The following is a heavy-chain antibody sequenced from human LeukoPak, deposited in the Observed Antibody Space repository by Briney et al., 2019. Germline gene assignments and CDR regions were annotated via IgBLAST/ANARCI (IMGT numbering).Heavy chain of an antibody. CDR1: GFTFNNNW. V-gene: IGHV3-7*03. J-gene: IGHJ6*02. D-gene: IGHD2-15*01. CDR2: IKPDGSEK. CDR3: AREDIVVVVAAIPHSDYYYGMDV. Sequence: PGGSLRLSCVVSGFTFNNNWMTWVRQSPGKGLEWVATIKPDGSEKYYVDSVRGRFTISRDNARNSVFLQMNSLGAEDTALYYCAREDIVVVVAAIPHSDYYYGMDVWGQGTTVTVSS.